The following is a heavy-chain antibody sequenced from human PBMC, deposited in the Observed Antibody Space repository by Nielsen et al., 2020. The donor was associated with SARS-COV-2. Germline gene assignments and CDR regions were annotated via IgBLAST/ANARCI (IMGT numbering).Heavy chain of an antibody. J-gene: IGHJ6*02. CDR2: IYPGDSDT. V-gene: IGHV5-51*01. D-gene: IGHD3-10*01. CDR3: ARLLVRGSPPAYYYYGMDV. Sequence: VRPMPGKGLEWMGIIYPGDSDTRYSPSFQGQVTISADKSISTAYLQWSSLKASDTAMYYCARLLVRGSPPAYYYYGMDVWGQGTTVTVSS.